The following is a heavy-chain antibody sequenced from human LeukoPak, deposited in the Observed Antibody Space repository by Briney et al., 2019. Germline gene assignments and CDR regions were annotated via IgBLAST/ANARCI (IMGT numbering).Heavy chain of an antibody. CDR2: INTNTGNP. J-gene: IGHJ4*02. CDR3: ARDLMGIAYRGAFYY. D-gene: IGHD6-13*01. Sequence: ASVKVSCKASGYTFTSYAMNWVRQAPGQGLEWMGWINTNTGNPTYAQGFTGRFVFSLDTSVSTAYLQISGLKAEDTAVYYCARDLMGIAYRGAFYYWGQGTLVTVSS. V-gene: IGHV7-4-1*02. CDR1: GYTFTSYA.